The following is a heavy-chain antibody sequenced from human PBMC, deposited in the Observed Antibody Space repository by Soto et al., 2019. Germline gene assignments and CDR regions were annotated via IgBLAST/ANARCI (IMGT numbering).Heavy chain of an antibody. J-gene: IGHJ6*02. Sequence: QVQLVESGGGLVKPGGSLRLSCAASGFTFSDYYMSWIRQAPGKGLEWVSYISSSSSYTNYADSVNGRFTISRDNAKNSLYLQKNSLRAEDTAVYYCARDRYSYGYDGVGGMDVWGQGTTVTVSS. CDR3: ARDRYSYGYDGVGGMDV. CDR1: GFTFSDYY. CDR2: ISSSSSYT. V-gene: IGHV3-11*06. D-gene: IGHD5-18*01.